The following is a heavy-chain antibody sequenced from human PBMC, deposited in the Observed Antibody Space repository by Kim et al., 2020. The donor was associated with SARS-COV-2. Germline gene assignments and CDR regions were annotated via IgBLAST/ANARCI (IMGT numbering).Heavy chain of an antibody. D-gene: IGHD5-12*01. V-gene: IGHV1-18*01. CDR2: ISAYNGNT. J-gene: IGHJ4*02. CDR3: ARAGRGGDGGYSGYDFPAGY. Sequence: ASVKVSCKASGYTFTSYGISWVRQAPGQGLEWMGWISAYNGNTNYAQKLQGRVTMTTDTSTSTAYMELRSLRSDDTAVYYCARAGRGGDGGYSGYDFPAGYWGQGTLVTVSS. CDR1: GYTFTSYG.